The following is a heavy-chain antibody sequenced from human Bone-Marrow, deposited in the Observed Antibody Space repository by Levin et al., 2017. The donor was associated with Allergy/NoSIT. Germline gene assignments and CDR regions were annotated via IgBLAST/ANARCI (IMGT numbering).Heavy chain of an antibody. CDR1: GFTFSSYA. CDR3: ASLSYDEEKKDY. J-gene: IGHJ4*02. CDR2: ISYDGSNK. Sequence: SCAASGFTFSSYAMHWVRQAPGKGLEWVAVISYDGSNKYYADSVKGRFTISRDNSKNTLYLQMNSLRAEDTAVYYCASLSYDEEKKDYWGQGTLVTVSS. D-gene: IGHD3-22*01. V-gene: IGHV3-30-3*01.